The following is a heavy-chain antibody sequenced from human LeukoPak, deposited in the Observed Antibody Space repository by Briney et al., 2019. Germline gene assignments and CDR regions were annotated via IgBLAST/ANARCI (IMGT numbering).Heavy chain of an antibody. CDR2: ISNNGGYT. CDR3: AKQLGYCSDGSCYFPY. D-gene: IGHD2-15*01. CDR1: VFTFSSSS. V-gene: IGHV3-23*01. Sequence: GGSLRLSCAASVFTFSSSSMSWVRQAPWKGLEWVSAISNNGGYTYYADSVQGRFTISRDNSKSTLCLQMNSLRAEDTAVYYCAKQLGYCSDGSCYFPYWGQGTLLTVSS. J-gene: IGHJ4*02.